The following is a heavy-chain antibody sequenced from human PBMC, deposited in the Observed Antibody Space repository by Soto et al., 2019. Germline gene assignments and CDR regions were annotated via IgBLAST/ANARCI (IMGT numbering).Heavy chain of an antibody. J-gene: IGHJ6*02. CDR2: IIPIFGTA. CDR3: ARGNRYNWNYSYYYYGMDV. V-gene: IGHV1-69*01. Sequence: QVQLVQSGAEVKKPGSSVKVYCKASGGTFSSYAISWVRQAPGQGLEWMGGIIPIFGTANYEQKFQGRVTITADESTSTAYMELRSLRSEDTAVYYCARGNRYNWNYSYYYYGMDVWGQGTTVTVSS. D-gene: IGHD1-7*01. CDR1: GGTFSSYA.